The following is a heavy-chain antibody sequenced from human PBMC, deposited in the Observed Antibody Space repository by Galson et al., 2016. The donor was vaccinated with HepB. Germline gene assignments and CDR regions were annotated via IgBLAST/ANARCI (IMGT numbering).Heavy chain of an antibody. V-gene: IGHV1-69*13. J-gene: IGHJ4*02. CDR3: ARVRYSTDWYFDY. Sequence: SVKVSCKASGGTFSRYAINWVRQAPGQGLEWMGGIIPMFGTTTYAQKFQGRVTITAGVFTRTVSMELRSLSSEDTAVYYCARVRYSTDWYFDYWGQGTLVTVSS. D-gene: IGHD1-26*01. CDR2: IIPMFGTT. CDR1: GGTFSRYA.